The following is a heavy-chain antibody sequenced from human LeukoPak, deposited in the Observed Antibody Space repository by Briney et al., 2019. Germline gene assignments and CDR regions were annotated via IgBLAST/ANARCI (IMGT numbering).Heavy chain of an antibody. CDR2: INHSGST. CDR3: ARVRSGGYSYGWVGGGYYYYMDV. Sequence: SETLSLTCAVYGGSFSGYYWSWIRQPPGKGLEWIGEINHSGSTNYNPSLKSRVTISVDTSKNQFSLKLSSVTAADTAVYYCARVRSGGYSYGWVGGGYYYYMDVWGKGTTVTVSS. D-gene: IGHD5-18*01. V-gene: IGHV4-34*01. CDR1: GGSFSGYY. J-gene: IGHJ6*03.